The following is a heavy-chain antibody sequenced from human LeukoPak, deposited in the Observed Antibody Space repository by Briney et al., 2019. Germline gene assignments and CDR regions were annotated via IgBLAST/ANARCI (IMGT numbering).Heavy chain of an antibody. CDR3: ARGPSGGNGFSY. CDR1: GFTFSSYW. CDR2: IKQDGSER. J-gene: IGHJ4*02. D-gene: IGHD2-15*01. Sequence: GGSLRLSCAASGFTFSSYWMSWVGQAPGKGLEWVGYIKQDGSERYYVDSVKGRFTISRDNAKNSLYLQMNSLRAVDTAVYYCARGPSGGNGFSYWGLGTLVTVSS. V-gene: IGHV3-7*04.